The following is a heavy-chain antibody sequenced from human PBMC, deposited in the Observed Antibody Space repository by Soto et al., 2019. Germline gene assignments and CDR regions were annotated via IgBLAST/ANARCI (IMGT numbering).Heavy chain of an antibody. CDR1: GGSISSGDYY. D-gene: IGHD3-22*01. CDR2: IYYSEST. CDR3: AGVSYYYDISGYYHY. V-gene: IGHV4-30-4*01. Sequence: QVQLQESGPGLVKPSQTLSLTCTVSGGSISSGDYYWSWIRQPPGKGLEWIGYIYYSESTYYNPFLKTRVTISLDTSKNRFSLKVSSVTAADTAVYYCAGVSYYYDISGYYHYWGQGTLDTVSS. J-gene: IGHJ4*02.